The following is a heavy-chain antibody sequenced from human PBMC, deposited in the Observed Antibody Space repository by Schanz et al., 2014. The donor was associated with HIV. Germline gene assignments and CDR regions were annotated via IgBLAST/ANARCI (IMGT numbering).Heavy chain of an antibody. D-gene: IGHD3-16*01. CDR3: ARVANWDYYGMDV. V-gene: IGHV3-30*03. CDR1: GFTFSTYG. CDR2: ISYDGSNK. J-gene: IGHJ6*02. Sequence: QVQLVDSGGGVVQPGGSLRLSCAASGFTFSTYGMHWVRQGPGKGLEWVAFISYDGSNKYYADSVKGRFTISRDNSKNTLFLQMNSLRGEDTAVYYCARVANWDYYGMDVWGRGTTVTVSS.